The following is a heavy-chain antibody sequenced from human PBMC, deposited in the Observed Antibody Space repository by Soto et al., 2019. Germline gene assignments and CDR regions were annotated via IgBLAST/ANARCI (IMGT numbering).Heavy chain of an antibody. CDR1: GGSISSSSYY. J-gene: IGHJ4*02. D-gene: IGHD6-13*01. CDR2: IYYSGST. V-gene: IGHV4-39*01. CDR3: ARHIAAAGTPRAYFDY. Sequence: QLQLQESGPGLVKPSETLSLTCTVSGGSISSSSYYWGWIRQPPGKGLEWIGSIYYSGSTYYNPSLKSRVTISVDTSKSQFSLKLSSVTAADTAVYYCARHIAAAGTPRAYFDYWGQGTLVTVSS.